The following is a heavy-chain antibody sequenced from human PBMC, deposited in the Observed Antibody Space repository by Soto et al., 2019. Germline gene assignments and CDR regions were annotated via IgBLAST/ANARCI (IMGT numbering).Heavy chain of an antibody. Sequence: EVQLVESGGGLVQPGRSLRLSCAASGFTFDDYAMHWVRQAPGKGLEWVSGISWNSGSIGYAESVKGRFTISRDNAKNSLYLQMNSLRAEDTALYYCAKDKGLYGSGSRHYMDVWGKGTTVTVSS. CDR3: AKDKGLYGSGSRHYMDV. V-gene: IGHV3-9*01. CDR1: GFTFDDYA. D-gene: IGHD3-10*01. CDR2: ISWNSGSI. J-gene: IGHJ6*03.